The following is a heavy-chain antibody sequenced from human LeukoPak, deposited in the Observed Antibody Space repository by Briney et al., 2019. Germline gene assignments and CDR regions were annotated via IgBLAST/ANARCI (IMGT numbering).Heavy chain of an antibody. CDR2: IYSGGGT. Sequence: GGSLRLSCAASGFTFSSYSMSWVRQAPGKGLEWVSVIYSGGGTYYADSVKGRFTISRDNSKSTLYIQMNSLRAEDTAVYYCARAKPKNMVRGLIMRRESRYYFDYWGQGTLVTVSS. D-gene: IGHD3-10*01. J-gene: IGHJ4*02. V-gene: IGHV3-53*01. CDR3: ARAKPKNMVRGLIMRRESRYYFDY. CDR1: GFTFSSYS.